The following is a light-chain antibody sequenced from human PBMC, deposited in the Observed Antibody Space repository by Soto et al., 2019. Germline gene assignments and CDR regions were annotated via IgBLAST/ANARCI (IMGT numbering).Light chain of an antibody. CDR1: QDISNY. J-gene: IGKJ2*01. Sequence: DIQMTQYPSSLSASVGDRVTITCQASQDISNYLNWYQQKPGKAPKLLIYDASNLETEVPSRFSGSGSGTDFTFTISSLQPEDIAKYYCRQYDNLPYTFGQGTKQEIK. CDR2: DAS. CDR3: RQYDNLPYT. V-gene: IGKV1-33*01.